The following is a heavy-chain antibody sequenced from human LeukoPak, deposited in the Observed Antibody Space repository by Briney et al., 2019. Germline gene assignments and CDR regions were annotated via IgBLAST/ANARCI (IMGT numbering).Heavy chain of an antibody. Sequence: GGSLRLSCAASGFTFSSYAMIWVRQAPGKGLEWVSAISGSGGSTYYADSVKGRFTISRDNSKNTLYLQMNSLRAEDTAVYYCAKAWGGSRGLYFDYWGQGTLVTVSS. D-gene: IGHD3-16*01. CDR1: GFTFSSYA. CDR2: ISGSGGST. V-gene: IGHV3-23*01. J-gene: IGHJ4*02. CDR3: AKAWGGSRGLYFDY.